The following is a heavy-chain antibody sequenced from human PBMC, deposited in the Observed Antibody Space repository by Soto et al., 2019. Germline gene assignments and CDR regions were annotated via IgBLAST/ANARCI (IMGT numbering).Heavy chain of an antibody. Sequence: GSLRLSCSGFGFNFSDYYMNWIRQSPVKGLEWVSSILSLESHKYYAASVMGRFSVSRDNAKRSLFPQMNNLRAEDTGIYFCATGLTDTSNRPAFDSWGPGTPVTVSS. J-gene: IGHJ4*02. CDR1: GFNFSDYY. CDR2: ILSLESHK. D-gene: IGHD2-8*01. CDR3: ATGLTDTSNRPAFDS. V-gene: IGHV3-11*01.